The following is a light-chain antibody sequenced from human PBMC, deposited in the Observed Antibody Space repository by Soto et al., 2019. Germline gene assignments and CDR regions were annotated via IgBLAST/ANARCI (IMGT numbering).Light chain of an antibody. CDR3: QQYGSSPPT. J-gene: IGKJ1*01. Sequence: EIVLTQSPGTLSLSPGEGATLSCRASQSVSSKLAWYQQKPGQAPRLLIYGASSRATGTPDRFSGSGSGTDFTLTINRLEPEDFALYYCQQYGSSPPTFGQGTKVDIK. CDR1: QSVSSK. CDR2: GAS. V-gene: IGKV3-20*01.